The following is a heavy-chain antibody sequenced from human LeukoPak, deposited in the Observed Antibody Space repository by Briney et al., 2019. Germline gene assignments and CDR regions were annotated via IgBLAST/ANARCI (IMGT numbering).Heavy chain of an antibody. CDR1: GGSISSYY. Sequence: SETLSLTCTVSGGSISSYYWSWIRQPPGKGLEWIGYIYYSGSTNYNPSLKSRVTISVDTSKNQFSLKLSSVTAADTAVYYCARGAGSSGSYKGLYSDYWGQGTLVTVSS. CDR2: IYYSGST. CDR3: ARGAGSSGSYKGLYSDY. J-gene: IGHJ4*02. D-gene: IGHD1-26*01. V-gene: IGHV4-59*01.